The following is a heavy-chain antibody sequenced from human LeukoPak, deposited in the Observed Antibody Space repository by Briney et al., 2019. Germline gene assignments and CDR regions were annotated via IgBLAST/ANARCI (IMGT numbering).Heavy chain of an antibody. Sequence: GGLLRLSCAVSGLTFSNHALSWVRQAQGKGLEWVSAISGRDESTYYADSVKGRFTISRDNSKSTLYLQMSSLRAEDTAVYHCAKVTGTTNYWGQGTLVTVSS. CDR2: ISGRDEST. CDR3: AKVTGTTNY. J-gene: IGHJ4*02. V-gene: IGHV3-23*01. D-gene: IGHD1-1*01. CDR1: GLTFSNHA.